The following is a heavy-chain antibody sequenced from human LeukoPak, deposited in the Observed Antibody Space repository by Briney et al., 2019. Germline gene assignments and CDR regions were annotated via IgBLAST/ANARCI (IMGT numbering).Heavy chain of an antibody. J-gene: IGHJ4*02. Sequence: PSEALSLTCTVSGGSINSDPWSWIRQPAGKGLEWIGRIYTSGSTNYNPSLKSRVTMSVDTSKNQFSLKLSSVTAADTAVYYCARVQQSMMAAAGLYYFDYWGQGTLVTVSS. CDR3: ARVQQSMMAAAGLYYFDY. CDR1: GGSINSDP. D-gene: IGHD6-13*01. V-gene: IGHV4-4*07. CDR2: IYTSGST.